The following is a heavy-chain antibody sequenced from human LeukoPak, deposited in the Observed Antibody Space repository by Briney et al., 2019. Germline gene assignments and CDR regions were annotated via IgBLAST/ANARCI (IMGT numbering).Heavy chain of an antibody. D-gene: IGHD3-16*01. CDR2: INPNSGVT. CDR1: GSTFTGYY. CDR3: ALESPFGDY. J-gene: IGHJ4*02. Sequence: ASVKLCFTASGSTFTGYYMHWMRQPPGQGLEWMGWINPNSGVTKYAQKFQGRVTMTWDMSITTAYMELSRLTSDDTAVDYGALESPFGDYWGKGTLVTVSS. V-gene: IGHV1-2*02.